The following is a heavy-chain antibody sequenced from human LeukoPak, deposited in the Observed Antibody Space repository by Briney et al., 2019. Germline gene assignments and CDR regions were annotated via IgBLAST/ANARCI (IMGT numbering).Heavy chain of an antibody. CDR3: AREDESGWRRFDY. V-gene: IGHV1-2*02. CDR1: GDXFSGYF. Sequence: ASVKVSCKASGDXFSGYFIHWVRQAPGQGLEWMGNINTNSGVTNYAQKFQGRVTMTRDTSITTAYMELSSLISDDTAVYYCAREDESGWRRFDYWGQGTLVTVSS. CDR2: INTNSGVT. J-gene: IGHJ4*02. D-gene: IGHD6-19*01.